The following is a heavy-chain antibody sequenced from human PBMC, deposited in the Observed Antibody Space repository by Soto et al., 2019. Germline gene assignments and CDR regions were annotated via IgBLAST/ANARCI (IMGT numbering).Heavy chain of an antibody. CDR2: ITGTSANT. Sequence: EVQLLESGGGLVQPGGSLRLSCAASRFTFSNFAMSWVRQAPGKGLEWVSTITGTSANTYYTDSVKGRFAISRDNSQNTLYLQMNSLTTEDTALYYCAKGGATYGLLTHDCWGQGTLVTVSS. V-gene: IGHV3-23*01. D-gene: IGHD3-9*01. CDR3: AKGGATYGLLTHDC. CDR1: RFTFSNFA. J-gene: IGHJ4*02.